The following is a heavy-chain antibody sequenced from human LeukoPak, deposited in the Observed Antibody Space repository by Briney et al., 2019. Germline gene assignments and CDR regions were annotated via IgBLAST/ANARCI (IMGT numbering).Heavy chain of an antibody. V-gene: IGHV3-21*01. Sequence: GGSLRLSCAASGFTFSSYSMNWVRQAPGKGLEWVSSISSSSSYIYYADSVKGRFTISRDNVKNSLYLQMNSLRAEDTAVYYCAREQGCSSTSCYLSYYYMDVWGKGTTVTVSS. D-gene: IGHD2-2*01. CDR3: AREQGCSSTSCYLSYYYMDV. J-gene: IGHJ6*03. CDR1: GFTFSSYS. CDR2: ISSSSSYI.